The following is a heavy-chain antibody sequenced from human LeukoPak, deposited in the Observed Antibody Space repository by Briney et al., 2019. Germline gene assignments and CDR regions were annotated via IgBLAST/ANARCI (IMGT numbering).Heavy chain of an antibody. CDR3: ARATTYCSGGSCYLGYYYYYYMDV. Sequence: SETLSLTCAVYGGSFSDYYWSWIRQPPGKGLEWIGEINHSGSTNYNPSLKSRVSLSVDTSKNQFSLKLSSVTAADTAVYYCARATTYCSGGSCYLGYYYYYYMDVWGKGTTVTVSS. CDR2: INHSGST. V-gene: IGHV4-34*01. CDR1: GGSFSDYY. D-gene: IGHD2-15*01. J-gene: IGHJ6*03.